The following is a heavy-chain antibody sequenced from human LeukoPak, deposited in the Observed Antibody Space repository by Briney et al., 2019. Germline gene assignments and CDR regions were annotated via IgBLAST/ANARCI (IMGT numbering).Heavy chain of an antibody. D-gene: IGHD3-16*01. CDR2: ISSTGDYT. J-gene: IGHJ4*02. V-gene: IGHV3-11*05. CDR3: ATGGVSNYFYH. CDR1: GFTFSDYS. Sequence: PGGSLRLSCAASGFTFSDYSMSWIRQAPGKGLEWVSYISSTGDYTNYADSVKGPFTISRDNAKNSLYLQLNSLRVEDTAVYNFATGGVSNYFYHWGQGTLVTVSS.